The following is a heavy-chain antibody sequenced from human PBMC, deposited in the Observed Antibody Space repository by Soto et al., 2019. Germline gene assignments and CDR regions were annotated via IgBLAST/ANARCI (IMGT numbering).Heavy chain of an antibody. CDR2: INPNSGGT. CDR3: ASAAVTGTAGPDF. Sequence: ASVKVSCKASGYTFSGFYMHWVRQAPGQGLEWMGWINPNSGGTKSAEKFQGRVTMTRDTSISTAYMELSRLTSDDTAVYYCASAAVTGTAGPDFWGQGTQVTVSS. CDR1: GYTFSGFY. J-gene: IGHJ4*02. D-gene: IGHD6-19*01. V-gene: IGHV1-2*02.